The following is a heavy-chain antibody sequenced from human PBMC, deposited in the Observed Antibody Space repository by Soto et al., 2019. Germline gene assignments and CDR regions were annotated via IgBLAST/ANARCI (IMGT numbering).Heavy chain of an antibody. CDR3: TQVYGSGSWGWYFHS. CDR1: GVSLTTTGVG. V-gene: IGHV2-5*02. CDR2: VFWDGGE. D-gene: IGHD1-26*01. J-gene: IGHJ4*02. Sequence: QITLRASGPSLVKPTETLTLTCTFSGVSLTTTGVGVGWIRQPPGKALEWLAVVFWDGGERYSPSLKSRVTITKDTSKDQVVFTMTNMDPADTATYYCTQVYGSGSWGWYFHSWGQGTLVTVSS.